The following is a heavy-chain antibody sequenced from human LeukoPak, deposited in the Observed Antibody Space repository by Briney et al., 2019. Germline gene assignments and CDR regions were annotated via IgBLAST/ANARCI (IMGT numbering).Heavy chain of an antibody. Sequence: SQTLSLTCAISGDSVSSNSAAWNWIRQSPSRGLEWLGRTYYRSKWYNDYAVSVKSRITINPDTSKNQFSLKLSSVTAADTAVYYCARVGGSYHNRFDPWGQGTLVTVSS. J-gene: IGHJ5*02. CDR1: GDSVSSNSAA. D-gene: IGHD3-16*02. V-gene: IGHV6-1*01. CDR2: TYYRSKWYN. CDR3: ARVGGSYHNRFDP.